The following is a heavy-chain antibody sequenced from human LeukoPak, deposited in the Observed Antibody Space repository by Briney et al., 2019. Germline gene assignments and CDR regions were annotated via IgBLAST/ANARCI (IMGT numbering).Heavy chain of an antibody. D-gene: IGHD1-26*01. V-gene: IGHV4-38-2*01. CDR3: ARTYSGSLRGAFDI. CDR1: GYSISSGYY. J-gene: IGHJ3*02. CDR2: IYHSGST. Sequence: PSETLSLTCAVSGYSISSGYYWGWIRQPPGKGLEWIGSIYHSGSTYYNPSLKSRVTISVDTSKDQFSLKLSSVTAADTAVYYCARTYSGSLRGAFDIWGQGTMVTVSS.